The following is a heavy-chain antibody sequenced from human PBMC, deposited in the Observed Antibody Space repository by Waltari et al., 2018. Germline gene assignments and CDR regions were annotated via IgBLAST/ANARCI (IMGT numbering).Heavy chain of an antibody. CDR3: ARSYRAAAGNLELGYFQH. D-gene: IGHD6-13*01. CDR1: GYTFTGYY. Sequence: QVQLVQSGAEVKKPGASVKVSCKASGYTFTGYYMHWVRQAPGPGLEWMGRINPNSGGTNYAQKFQGRVTMTRDTSISTAYMELSRLRSDDTAVYYCARSYRAAAGNLELGYFQHWGQGTLVTVSS. CDR2: INPNSGGT. J-gene: IGHJ1*01. V-gene: IGHV1-2*06.